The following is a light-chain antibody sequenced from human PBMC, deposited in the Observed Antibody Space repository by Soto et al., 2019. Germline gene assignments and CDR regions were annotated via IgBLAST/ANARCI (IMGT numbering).Light chain of an antibody. CDR3: QQVDSYPRT. Sequence: IQLTQSPSSLSASVGDTVTITCRASQAIGSYFAWYQQRPGTAPKLLIYSASTLHSGVPSRFSGSGSGTDFTLTISCLQPEDFATYYCQQVDSYPRTFGPGTTVEI. CDR2: SAS. J-gene: IGKJ3*01. V-gene: IGKV1-9*01. CDR1: QAIGSY.